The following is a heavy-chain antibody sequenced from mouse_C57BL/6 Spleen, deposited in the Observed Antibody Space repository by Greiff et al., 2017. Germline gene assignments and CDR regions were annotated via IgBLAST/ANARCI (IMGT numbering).Heavy chain of an antibody. Sequence: QVQLQQPGAELVKPGASVKLSCKASGYTFTSYWMQWVKQRPGQGLEWIGEIDPSDSYTNYNQKFKGKATLTVDTSSSTAYMQLSSLTSEDSAVYYCARGGYYDYDGAWFAYWGQGILVTVSA. CDR2: IDPSDSYT. D-gene: IGHD2-4*01. V-gene: IGHV1-50*01. CDR3: ARGGYYDYDGAWFAY. J-gene: IGHJ3*01. CDR1: GYTFTSYW.